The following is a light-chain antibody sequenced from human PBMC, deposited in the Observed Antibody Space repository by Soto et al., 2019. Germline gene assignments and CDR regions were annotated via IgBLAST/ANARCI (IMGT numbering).Light chain of an antibody. J-gene: IGLJ2*01. CDR3: AAWDYSLSAHVV. Sequence: QSVLTQPPSASGTPGQRVTISCSGTSSDIGSNYVSWYQQLPGTAPQLLIYTNNRRHSGVRDRFSGSKSGTAASQAISGLRFEDEADYDCAAWDYSLSAHVVFGGGTKLTVL. V-gene: IGLV1-47*01. CDR2: TNN. CDR1: SSDIGSNY.